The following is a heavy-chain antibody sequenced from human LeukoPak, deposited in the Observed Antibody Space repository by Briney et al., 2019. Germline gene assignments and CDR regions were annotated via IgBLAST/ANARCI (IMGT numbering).Heavy chain of an antibody. J-gene: IGHJ4*02. D-gene: IGHD1-14*01. Sequence: GGSLRLSCANSGFIFSIYWMHWVRHVRRKGLVWVTRISPGGSSTAYADSVKGRFTISRDNAKNTLYLQMDSLRAEDTAIYYCARSNQADDYWGQGTLVTVSS. V-gene: IGHV3-74*01. CDR1: GFIFSIYW. CDR2: ISPGGSST. CDR3: ARSNQADDY.